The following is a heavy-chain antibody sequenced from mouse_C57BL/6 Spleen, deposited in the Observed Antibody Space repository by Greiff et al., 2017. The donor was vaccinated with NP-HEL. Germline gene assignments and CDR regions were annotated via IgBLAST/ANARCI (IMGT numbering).Heavy chain of an antibody. V-gene: IGHV1-81*01. CDR3: ARKEEVLTGNWYFDG. CDR1: GYTFTSYG. J-gene: IGHJ1*03. CDR2: IYPRSGNT. Sequence: VQLQQSGAELARPGASVKLSCKASGYTFTSYGISWVKQRTGQGLEWIGEIYPRSGNTYYNEKFKGKATLTADKSSSTAYMELRSLTSEDSAVYFWARKEEVLTGNWYFDGWGTGTTVTVSS. D-gene: IGHD4-1*01.